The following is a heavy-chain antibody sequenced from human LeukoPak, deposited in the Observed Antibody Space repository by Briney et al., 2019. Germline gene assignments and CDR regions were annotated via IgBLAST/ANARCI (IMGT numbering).Heavy chain of an antibody. CDR2: IYYSGST. V-gene: IGHV4-59*08. CDR3: ARRRRRDGYNFLDY. Sequence: PSETLSPTCTVSGGSISSYYWSWIRQPPGKGLEWIGYIYYSGSTNYNPSLKSRVTISVDTSKNQFSLKLSSVTAADTAVYYCARRRRRDGYNFLDYWGQGTLVTVSS. D-gene: IGHD5-24*01. J-gene: IGHJ4*02. CDR1: GGSISSYY.